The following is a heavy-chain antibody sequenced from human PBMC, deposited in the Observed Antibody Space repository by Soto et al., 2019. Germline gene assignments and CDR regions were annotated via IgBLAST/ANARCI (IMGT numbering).Heavy chain of an antibody. CDR1: GYAFTNNA. D-gene: IGHD2-2*01. J-gene: IGHJ6*02. CDR2: IIPIFGTA. CDR3: ARKDCISTSCQYYYYYYGMDV. V-gene: IGHV1-69*13. Sequence: SVKVTCKDSGYAFTNNAISWVRQAPGQGLEWMGGIIPIFGTANYAQKFQGRVTITADESTSTAYMELGSLRSEDTAVYYCARKDCISTSCQYYYYYYGMDVWGQGTTVTVSS.